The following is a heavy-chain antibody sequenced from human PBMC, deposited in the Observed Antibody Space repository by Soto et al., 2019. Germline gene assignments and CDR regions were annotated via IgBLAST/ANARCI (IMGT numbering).Heavy chain of an antibody. CDR1: GGIFSNFA. D-gene: IGHD6-19*01. CDR2: IIPTLGTP. V-gene: IGHV1-69*01. CDR3: ARVGLGAYDY. Sequence: QVQLVQSGAEVTKPGSSVKVSCKASGGIFSNFAFNWMRQAPGQGLEWMGGIIPTLGTPHYAQKFLGRVTITADESTRTVYMEMSSLTVEATAVYYFARVGLGAYDYWGQGTLVIVS. J-gene: IGHJ4*02.